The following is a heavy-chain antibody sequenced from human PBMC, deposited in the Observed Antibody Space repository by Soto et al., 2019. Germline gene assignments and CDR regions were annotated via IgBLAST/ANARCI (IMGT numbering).Heavy chain of an antibody. Sequence: SETLSLTCAVSGVSISSGNWWTWVRQSPQRGLEYIGEIFHDGTANYYPSFEGRVAISVDTSKNQFSLKLTSVTAADTAIYFCARLVYDTRLNYMYFDFWGQGTLVTVS. J-gene: IGHJ4*02. V-gene: IGHV4-4*02. CDR2: IFHDGTA. D-gene: IGHD3-10*01. CDR3: ARLVYDTRLNYMYFDF. CDR1: GVSISSGNW.